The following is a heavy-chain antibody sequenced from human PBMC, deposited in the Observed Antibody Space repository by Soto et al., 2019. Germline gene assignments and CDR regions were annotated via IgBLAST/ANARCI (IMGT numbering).Heavy chain of an antibody. CDR3: FRDAAIGMNDY. J-gene: IGHJ4*02. D-gene: IGHD1-20*01. CDR1: GYTFTSYG. V-gene: IGHV1-18*01. Sequence: QVQLVQSGAEVKKPGASVKVSCKASGYTFTSYGISWVRQAPGQGLEWMGWISAYNGNTNYAQNLQGRLTMTTDTAKSTAYSELWSLRSDDTAVYYCFRDAAIGMNDYWGQGTLVTVSS. CDR2: ISAYNGNT.